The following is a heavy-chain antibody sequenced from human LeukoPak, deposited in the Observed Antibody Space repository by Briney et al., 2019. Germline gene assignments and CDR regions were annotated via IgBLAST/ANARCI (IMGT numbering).Heavy chain of an antibody. CDR2: IYYSGST. CDR3: ARQRTYYYDSSGYYCFDY. CDR1: GGSISSYY. V-gene: IGHV4-39*01. D-gene: IGHD3-22*01. Sequence: SETLSLTCTVSGGSISSYYWGWIRQPPGKGLEWIGSIYYSGSTYYNPSLKSRVTISVDTSKNQFSLKLSSVTAADTAVCYCARQRTYYYDSSGYYCFDYWGQGTLVTVSS. J-gene: IGHJ4*02.